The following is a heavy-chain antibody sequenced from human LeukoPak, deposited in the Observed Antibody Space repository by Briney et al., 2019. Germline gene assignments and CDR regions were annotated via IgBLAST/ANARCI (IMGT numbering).Heavy chain of an antibody. Sequence: PSETLSLTCTVSGGSISSYYWNWIRQPAGKGLEWIGRIYTSGSTNYNPPLKSRVTMSVDTSKNQFSLKLISVTAADTAVYYCARGGYCSGGSCYYLFDYWGQGTLVTVSS. V-gene: IGHV4-4*07. CDR1: GGSISSYY. CDR2: IYTSGST. J-gene: IGHJ4*02. D-gene: IGHD2-15*01. CDR3: ARGGYCSGGSCYYLFDY.